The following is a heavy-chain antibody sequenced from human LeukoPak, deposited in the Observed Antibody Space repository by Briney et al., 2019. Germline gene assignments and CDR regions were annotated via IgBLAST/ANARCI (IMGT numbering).Heavy chain of an antibody. V-gene: IGHV4-61*02. CDR2: IYTSGST. Sequence: SQTLSLTCTVSGGSISSGSYYWSWIRQPAGKGLEWIGRIYTSGSTNYNPSLKSRVTISVDTSKNQFSLKLSSVTAADTAVYYCARENGWDSSGWYAISNYFDYWGQGTLVTVSS. CDR1: GGSISSGSYY. CDR3: ARENGWDSSGWYAISNYFDY. D-gene: IGHD6-19*01. J-gene: IGHJ4*02.